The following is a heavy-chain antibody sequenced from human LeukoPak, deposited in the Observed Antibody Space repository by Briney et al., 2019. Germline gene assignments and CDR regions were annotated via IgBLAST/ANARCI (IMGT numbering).Heavy chain of an antibody. Sequence: PGGSLRLSCAASGFTVSGNYMSWVRQAPGRGLQWVSVIYSGGGTYYADSVKGRFTISRDNSKNTLYLRMNGLRAEDTAVYYCARSAVTGPEWIDSWGQGTLVTVSS. J-gene: IGHJ5*01. CDR1: GFTVSGNY. D-gene: IGHD6-19*01. CDR3: ARSAVTGPEWIDS. V-gene: IGHV3-53*01. CDR2: IYSGGGT.